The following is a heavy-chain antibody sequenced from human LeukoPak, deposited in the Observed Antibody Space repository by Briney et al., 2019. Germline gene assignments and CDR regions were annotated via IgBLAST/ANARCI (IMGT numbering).Heavy chain of an antibody. CDR2: ISGSGGST. CDR3: AESSSGELLLFDY. J-gene: IGHJ4*02. CDR1: GLMFTSYA. V-gene: IGHV3-23*01. D-gene: IGHD3-10*01. Sequence: GGSLRLSCAASGLMFTSYAMSWVRQAPGKGLEWVSAISGSGGSTYYADSVKGRFTISRDNSKNTLYLQMNSLRAEDTAVYYCAESSSGELLLFDYWGQGTLVTVSS.